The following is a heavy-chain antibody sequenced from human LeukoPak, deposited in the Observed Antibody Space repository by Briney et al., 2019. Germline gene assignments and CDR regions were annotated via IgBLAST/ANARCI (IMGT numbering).Heavy chain of an antibody. CDR2: IIPIFGTA. D-gene: IGHD6-19*01. Sequence: ASVKVSFKASGGTFSSYAISWVRQAPGQGLEWMGGIIPIFGTANYAQKFQGRVTITADESTSTAYMELSSLRSEDTAVYYCARSFGSGPGPFDYWGQGTLVTVSS. CDR1: GGTFSSYA. CDR3: ARSFGSGPGPFDY. V-gene: IGHV1-69*13. J-gene: IGHJ4*02.